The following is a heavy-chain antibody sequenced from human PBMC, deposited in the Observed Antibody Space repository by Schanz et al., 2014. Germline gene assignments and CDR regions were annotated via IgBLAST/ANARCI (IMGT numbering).Heavy chain of an antibody. CDR2: ISSSSSYI. CDR3: AKHVRSLTGNDY. Sequence: EVQLLESGGGLVQPGGSLRLSCIGSGFTFRSYALGWVRQAPGKGLEWVSSISSSSSYISYADSVKGRFTISRDNANNSLFLRMNSLRAEDTAVYYCAKHVRSLTGNDYWGQGTLVTVSS. CDR1: GFTFRSYA. D-gene: IGHD3-9*01. J-gene: IGHJ4*02. V-gene: IGHV3-21*02.